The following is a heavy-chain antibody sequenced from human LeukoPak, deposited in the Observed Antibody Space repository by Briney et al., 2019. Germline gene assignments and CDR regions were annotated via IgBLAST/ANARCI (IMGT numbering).Heavy chain of an antibody. D-gene: IGHD1-26*01. CDR2: ISSISSYI. CDR1: GFTVSSNY. CDR3: ARDPSGTYYPRVSGALDI. Sequence: PGGSLRLSCAASGFTVSSNYMSWVRQAPGKGLEWVSSISSISSYIYYADSVKGRFTVSRDNAKNSLYLQMDSLRAEDTAVYYCARDPSGTYYPRVSGALDIWGQGTMVTVSS. V-gene: IGHV3-21*01. J-gene: IGHJ3*02.